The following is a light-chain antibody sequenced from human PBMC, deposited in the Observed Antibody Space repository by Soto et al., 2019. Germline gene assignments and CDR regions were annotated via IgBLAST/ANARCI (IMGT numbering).Light chain of an antibody. V-gene: IGKV3-11*01. CDR3: QLRRSLQVT. CDR2: DAS. Sequence: EIVMTQSPATLSLSPGEGATLSCRASQRISTYLSWYHKKPCQAPRLLIYDASKGATGIPARFSGRGSGTNFPLTISMLEHEDVTVYCCQLRRSLQVTFGRGTRVEIK. CDR1: QRISTY. J-gene: IGKJ5*01.